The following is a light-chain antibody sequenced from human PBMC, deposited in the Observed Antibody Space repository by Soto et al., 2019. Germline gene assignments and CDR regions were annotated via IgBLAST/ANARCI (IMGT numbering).Light chain of an antibody. CDR1: SSNIGAGYD. J-gene: IGLJ3*02. Sequence: QSVLTQPPSVSGAPGQRVTISCTGSSSNIGAGYDVHWYQQLPGTAPKLLIYGNSNRPSGVPDRFSGSKSGTSASLAITGLQAEDEADYYCQSSVSSLSGLVFGGGTKLTVL. V-gene: IGLV1-40*01. CDR3: QSSVSSLSGLV. CDR2: GNS.